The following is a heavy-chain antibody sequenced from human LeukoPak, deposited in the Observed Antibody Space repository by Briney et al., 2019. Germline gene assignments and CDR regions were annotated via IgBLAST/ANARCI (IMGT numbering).Heavy chain of an antibody. CDR2: VSHSGGST. V-gene: IGHV3-23*01. CDR1: GFTFISYG. D-gene: IGHD6-6*01. CDR3: AKMSSSWSTYLFDY. Sequence: PGGSLRLSCGASGFTFISYGMSWVREVPGRGLEWVSGVSHSGGSTNYADSVKGRFTISRDNSKNTLYLQMNTLRPEDAAVYYCAKMSSSWSTYLFDYWGRGTLVTVSS. J-gene: IGHJ4*02.